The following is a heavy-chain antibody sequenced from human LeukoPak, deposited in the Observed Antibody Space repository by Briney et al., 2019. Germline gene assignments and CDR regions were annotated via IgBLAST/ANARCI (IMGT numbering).Heavy chain of an antibody. J-gene: IGHJ4*02. CDR1: GFTFSNYG. D-gene: IGHD6-13*01. V-gene: IGHV3-33*01. CDR2: IWYDGSNK. Sequence: PGGSLRLSCAASGFTFSNYGMHWVRQAPGKGLEWVAVIWYDGSNKYYADSVKGRFTISRDNSKNTLYLQMNSLRAEDTAVYYCARADRYGTTWYGRVDYWGQGTLVTVSS. CDR3: ARADRYGTTWYGRVDY.